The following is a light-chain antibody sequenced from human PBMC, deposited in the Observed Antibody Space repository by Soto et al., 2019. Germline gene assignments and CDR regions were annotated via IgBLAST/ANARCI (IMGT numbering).Light chain of an antibody. CDR2: DAS. Sequence: EIVVKQSPATLSVYPGERVTLSCRASQSVSASYLAWYQQKPGQAPRLLIYDASNRATGIPDRFSGSGSGTDFTLTISRLEPEDFAVYYCQQYGYSTPWTFGQGTKVDI. CDR1: QSVSASY. V-gene: IGKV3-20*01. J-gene: IGKJ1*01. CDR3: QQYGYSTPWT.